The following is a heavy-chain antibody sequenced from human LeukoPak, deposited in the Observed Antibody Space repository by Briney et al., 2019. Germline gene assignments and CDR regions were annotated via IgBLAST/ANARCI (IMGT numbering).Heavy chain of an antibody. CDR3: AKGTVVPAAIDY. J-gene: IGHJ4*02. D-gene: IGHD2-2*01. CDR2: ISYDGSNK. V-gene: IGHV3-30*18. Sequence: GGSLRLSCAASGFTFSSYGMHGVRQAPGKGLEGVAVISYDGSNKYYADSVKGRFTISRDNSKNTLYLQMNSLRAEDTAVYYCAKGTVVPAAIDYWGQGTLVTVSS. CDR1: GFTFSSYG.